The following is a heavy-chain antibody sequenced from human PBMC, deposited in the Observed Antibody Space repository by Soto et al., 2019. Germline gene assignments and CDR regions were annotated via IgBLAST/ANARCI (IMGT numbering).Heavy chain of an antibody. CDR2: ISGSGGST. D-gene: IGHD3-10*01. V-gene: IGHV3-23*01. CDR1: GFTFSSYA. J-gene: IGHJ4*02. CDR3: AKAGAGSTYYFDY. Sequence: EVQLLESGGGLVQPGGSLRLSCAASGFTFSSYAMSWVRQAPGKGLEWVSAISGSGGSTYYADSVKGRFTISRDNSKNTLYLQMNSLRAEDTDVYYCAKAGAGSTYYFDYWGQGTLVTVSS.